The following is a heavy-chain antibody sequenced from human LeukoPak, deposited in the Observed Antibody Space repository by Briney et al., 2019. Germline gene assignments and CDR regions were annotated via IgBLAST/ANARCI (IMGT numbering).Heavy chain of an antibody. Sequence: PSETLSLTRTVSGGSISSYYWSWIRQPPGKGLEWIGYIYYSGSTNYNPSLKSRVTISVDTSKNQFSLKLSSVTAADTAVYYCARGSPGGDAFDIWGQGTMVTVSS. D-gene: IGHD3-16*01. J-gene: IGHJ3*02. V-gene: IGHV4-59*01. CDR3: ARGSPGGDAFDI. CDR1: GGSISSYY. CDR2: IYYSGST.